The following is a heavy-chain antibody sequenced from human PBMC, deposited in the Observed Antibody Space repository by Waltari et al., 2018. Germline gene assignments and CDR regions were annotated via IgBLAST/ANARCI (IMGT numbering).Heavy chain of an antibody. CDR2: IKQDGTEK. V-gene: IGHV3-7*04. D-gene: IGHD6-13*01. CDR3: ARDEMHRTTWYHF. CDR1: GFTFSTYS. Sequence: EVQLVESGGGLVQPGGSLRLSCAVSGFTFSTYSMTWVRQAPGKGLEWVANIKQDGTEKYDVDSVKGRFSISRDNGKNLLYLHMNSLRADDTAVYYCARDEMHRTTWYHFWGQGTQVTVSS. J-gene: IGHJ4*02.